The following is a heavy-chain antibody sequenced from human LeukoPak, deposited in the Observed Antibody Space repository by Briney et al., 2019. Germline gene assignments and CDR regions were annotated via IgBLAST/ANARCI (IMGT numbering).Heavy chain of an antibody. J-gene: IGHJ4*02. D-gene: IGHD5-12*01. CDR1: GDSLSSSHW. V-gene: IGHV4-4*02. CDR3: ARGKTSVIYLDY. CDR2: IYQSGTT. Sequence: PSETLSLTCAVSGDSLSSSHWWNWVRQPPGGGLEWIGHIYQSGTTKYNPSLNSRVSFSVDKSKNQFFLNLHSVTAADTAVYYCARGKTSVIYLDYWGQGIMVTVSS.